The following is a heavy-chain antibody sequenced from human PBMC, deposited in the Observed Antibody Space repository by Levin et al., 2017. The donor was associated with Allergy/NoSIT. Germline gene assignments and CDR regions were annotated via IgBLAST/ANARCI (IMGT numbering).Heavy chain of an antibody. Sequence: SCAASGFTFSSYGMHWVRQAPGKGLEWVAVIAYDGSNKYYADSVKGRFTISRDNSENTLYLQMNSLRVEDTAVYYCAKPLGIGEAGWLESGLDVWGKGTTVTVFS. J-gene: IGHJ6*04. D-gene: IGHD6-13*01. CDR3: AKPLGIGEAGWLESGLDV. V-gene: IGHV3-30*18. CDR2: IAYDGSNK. CDR1: GFTFSSYG.